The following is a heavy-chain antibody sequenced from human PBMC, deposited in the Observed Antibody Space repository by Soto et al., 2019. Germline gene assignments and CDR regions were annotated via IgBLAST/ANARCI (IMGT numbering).Heavy chain of an antibody. D-gene: IGHD2-2*01. CDR1: GYFISSGCY. CDR3: ARGHIVVVPTVGWFDP. J-gene: IGHJ5*02. V-gene: IGHV4-38-2*01. Sequence: SETLSLTCAVSGYFISSGCYWGWIRQPPGKGLEWIGSMLHSGSTHYNPSLKSRVTISVDTSKNHFSLRLSSVTASDTAVYYCARGHIVVVPTVGWFDPWGQGTLVTVSS. CDR2: MLHSGST.